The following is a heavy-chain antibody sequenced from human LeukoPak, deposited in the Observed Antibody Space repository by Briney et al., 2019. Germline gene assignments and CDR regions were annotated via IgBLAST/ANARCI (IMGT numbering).Heavy chain of an antibody. CDR3: AGRSSSVSYFDY. J-gene: IGHJ4*02. Sequence: PSETLSLTCAVYGGSFSGYYWSWIRQPPGKGLEWIGEINHSGSTNYNPSLKSRVTISVDTSKNQFSLKLSSVTAADTAVYYCAGRSSSVSYFDYWGQGTLVTVSS. V-gene: IGHV4-34*01. CDR2: INHSGST. D-gene: IGHD6-19*01. CDR1: GGSFSGYY.